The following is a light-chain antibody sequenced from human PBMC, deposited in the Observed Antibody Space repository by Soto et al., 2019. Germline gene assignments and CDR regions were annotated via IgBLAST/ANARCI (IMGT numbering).Light chain of an antibody. CDR2: GAS. V-gene: IGKV3-20*01. Sequence: EIVLTQSPGTLSLSPVERATLSCRASQSVSSNLAWYQQKPGQTPRLLVYGASSRATGIPDRFSGSGSGTDFTLTISRPEPEDFAVYYCQQHGTSPITFGQGTRLEIK. J-gene: IGKJ5*01. CDR3: QQHGTSPIT. CDR1: QSVSSN.